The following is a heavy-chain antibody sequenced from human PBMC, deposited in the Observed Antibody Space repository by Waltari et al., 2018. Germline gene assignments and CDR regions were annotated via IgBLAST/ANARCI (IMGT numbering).Heavy chain of an antibody. D-gene: IGHD3-10*01. J-gene: IGHJ4*02. V-gene: IGHV1-69*08. Sequence: QVQLVQSGAEVKKPGSSVKVSCKASGGTFSSYTISWVRQAPGQGLEWMGRIIPIIGIANYAQKFQGRVTMTADKSTSTAYMELSSLRSEDTAVYYCARDGCTYYYGSGSYCYFDYWGQGTLVTVSS. CDR2: IIPIIGIA. CDR3: ARDGCTYYYGSGSYCYFDY. CDR1: GGTFSSYT.